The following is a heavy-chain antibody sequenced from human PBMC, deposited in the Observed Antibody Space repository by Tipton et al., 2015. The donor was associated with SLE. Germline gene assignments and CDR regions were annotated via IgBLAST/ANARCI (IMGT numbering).Heavy chain of an antibody. Sequence: SLRLSCAASGFTFSSYAMHWVRQAPGKGLEWVSGISWNSGSIGYADSVKGRFTISRDNAKNSLYLQMNSLRAEDTALYYCAKDKGGNCDYMDVWGKGTTVTVSS. J-gene: IGHJ6*03. CDR3: AKDKGGNCDYMDV. D-gene: IGHD4-23*01. CDR2: ISWNSGSI. CDR1: GFTFSSYA. V-gene: IGHV3-9*01.